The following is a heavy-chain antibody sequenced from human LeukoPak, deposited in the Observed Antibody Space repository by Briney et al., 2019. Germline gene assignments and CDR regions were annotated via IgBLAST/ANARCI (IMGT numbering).Heavy chain of an antibody. CDR2: IIPILGIA. CDR3: ARDQGVAGFMDV. V-gene: IGHV1-69*04. CDR1: GGTFSSYA. Sequence: ASVKVSCKASGGTFSSYAISWVRQAPGQGLEWMGRIIPILGIANYAQKFQGRVTITADKSTSTAYMELSSLRSEDTAVYYCARDQGVAGFMDVWGQGTTVTVSS. J-gene: IGHJ6*02. D-gene: IGHD6-19*01.